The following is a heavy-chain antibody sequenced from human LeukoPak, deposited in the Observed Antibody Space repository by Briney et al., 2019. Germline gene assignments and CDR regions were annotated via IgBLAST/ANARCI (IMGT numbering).Heavy chain of an antibody. D-gene: IGHD3-16*02. Sequence: PGGSLRLSCAASGFTFSSNWMTWVRQVPGRGLEWVANISPDGSEKYYVESVKGRFTISRDNAKNSLDLQMNSLRAEDTAVYYCAGDYHWGQGTLVTVSS. CDR2: ISPDGSEK. J-gene: IGHJ4*02. CDR3: AGDYH. V-gene: IGHV3-7*04. CDR1: GFTFSSNW.